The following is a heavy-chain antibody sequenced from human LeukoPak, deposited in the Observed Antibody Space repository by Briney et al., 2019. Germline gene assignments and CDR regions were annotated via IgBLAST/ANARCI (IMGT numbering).Heavy chain of an antibody. Sequence: ASVKVSCKASGYTFTGYYMHWVRQAPGQGLEWMGWINPNSGGTNYAQKFQGRVTMTRDTSISTAYMELSRLRSDDTAVYYCARVESLRGMNKQQLVFDYWGQGTPVTVSS. CDR2: INPNSGGT. V-gene: IGHV1-2*02. J-gene: IGHJ4*02. D-gene: IGHD6-13*01. CDR3: ARVESLRGMNKQQLVFDY. CDR1: GYTFTGYY.